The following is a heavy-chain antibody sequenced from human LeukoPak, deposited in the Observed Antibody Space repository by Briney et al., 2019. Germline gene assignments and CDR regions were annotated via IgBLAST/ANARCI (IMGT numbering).Heavy chain of an antibody. CDR3: ARHSYYYDSSLHFDY. D-gene: IGHD3-22*01. Sequence: AASVTVSCKASGYTFTSYGISWVRQAPGHGPECVGLISAYNGNTNYAQKLQGRVTMTTDTSTSTAYMELRSLRSDDTAVYYCARHSYYYDSSLHFDYWGQGTLVTVSS. V-gene: IGHV1-18*01. J-gene: IGHJ4*02. CDR1: GYTFTSYG. CDR2: ISAYNGNT.